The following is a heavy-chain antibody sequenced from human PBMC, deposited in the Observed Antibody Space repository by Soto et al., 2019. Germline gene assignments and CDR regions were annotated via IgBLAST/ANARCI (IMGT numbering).Heavy chain of an antibody. CDR1: GYTFTGYY. D-gene: IGHD5-18*01. V-gene: IGHV1-2*04. CDR2: INPNSGGT. CDR3: ARGIQLWQWYYYGMDV. Sequence: GASVKVSCKASGYTFTGYYMHWVRQAPGQGLEWMGWINPNSGGTNYAQKFQGWVTMTRDTSISTAYMELSRLRSDDTAVYYCARGIQLWQWYYYGMDVWGRGTTVTVSS. J-gene: IGHJ6*02.